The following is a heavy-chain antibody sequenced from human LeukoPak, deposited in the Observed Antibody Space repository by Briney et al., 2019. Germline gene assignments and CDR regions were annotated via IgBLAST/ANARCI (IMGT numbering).Heavy chain of an antibody. CDR1: GGSISSYY. V-gene: IGHV4-59*08. Sequence: SETLSLTCTVSGGSISSYYWSWIRQPPGKGLEWIGYIYYSGSTNYNPSLKSRVTISLDTSKNRFSLKLSSVTAADTAVYYCARQSRATGTLDCWGQGTLVTVSS. J-gene: IGHJ4*02. CDR3: ARQSRATGTLDC. CDR2: IYYSGST. D-gene: IGHD6-13*01.